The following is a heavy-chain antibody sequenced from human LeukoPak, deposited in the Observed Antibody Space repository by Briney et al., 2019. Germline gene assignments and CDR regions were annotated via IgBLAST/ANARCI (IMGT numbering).Heavy chain of an antibody. V-gene: IGHV4-34*01. D-gene: IGHD3-22*01. Sequence: PSETLSLTCAVYGGSFSGYYWSWIRQPPGKGLEWIGEINHSGSTNYNPSLKSRVTISVDTSKNQFSLKLSSVTAADTVVYYCARGGRTYYYDSKPHAFDIWGQGTMVTVSS. J-gene: IGHJ3*02. CDR2: INHSGST. CDR1: GGSFSGYY. CDR3: ARGGRTYYYDSKPHAFDI.